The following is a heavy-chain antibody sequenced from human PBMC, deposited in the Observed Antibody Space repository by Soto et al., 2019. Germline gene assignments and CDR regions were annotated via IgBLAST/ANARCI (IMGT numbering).Heavy chain of an antibody. CDR2: VYHTGST. Sequence: PSETLSLTCVVSGGSISSTNWWTWVRQTPGKGLEWIGEVYHTGSTKYNPSLKNRVTIPLDKSNNQFSLRLSSVTAADTAVYYCVRTLTSGRQDSWGQGTLVTVSS. CDR3: VRTLTSGRQDS. V-gene: IGHV4-4*02. D-gene: IGHD3-10*01. J-gene: IGHJ5*01. CDR1: GGSISSTNW.